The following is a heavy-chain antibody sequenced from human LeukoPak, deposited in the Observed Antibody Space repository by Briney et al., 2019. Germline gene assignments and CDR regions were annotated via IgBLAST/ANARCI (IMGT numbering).Heavy chain of an antibody. CDR3: ARSPRYSGYDYGSDY. CDR1: GFTVSSNH. D-gene: IGHD5-12*01. J-gene: IGHJ4*02. V-gene: IGHV3-66*01. Sequence: GGSLRLSCAASGFTVSSNHMSWVRQAPGKGLEWVSVFYNGGSTNYADSVKGRFTISSDNSKNTLYLQMNSLRVEDTAVYYCARSPRYSGYDYGSDYWGRGILVTVSS. CDR2: FYNGGST.